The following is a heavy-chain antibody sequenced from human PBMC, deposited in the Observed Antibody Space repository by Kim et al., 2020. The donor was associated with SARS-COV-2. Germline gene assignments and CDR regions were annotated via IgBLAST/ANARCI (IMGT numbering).Heavy chain of an antibody. V-gene: IGHV4-39*02. D-gene: IGHD4-17*01. Sequence: SETLSLTCTVSGGSISSSSYYWGWIRQPPGKGLEWIGSIYYSGSTYYNPSLKSRVTISVDTSKNQFSLKLSSVTAADTAVYYCARDYGDYSVDYWGQGTLVTVSS. CDR3: ARDYGDYSVDY. CDR1: GGSISSSSYY. J-gene: IGHJ4*02. CDR2: IYYSGST.